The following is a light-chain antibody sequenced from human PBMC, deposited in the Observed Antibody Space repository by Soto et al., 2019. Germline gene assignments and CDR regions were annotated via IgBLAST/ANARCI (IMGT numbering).Light chain of an antibody. CDR2: LGS. CDR1: QSPLHSNGYNY. Sequence: DIVMTQSPLSLPVTPGEPASISCRSSQSPLHSNGYNYLDWYLQKPGQSPQLLIYLGSNRASGVTDRFSGSGSGTDFTLKISRVEAEDVGVYYCMQALQTPLTFGGGTKVEIK. J-gene: IGKJ4*01. V-gene: IGKV2-28*01. CDR3: MQALQTPLT.